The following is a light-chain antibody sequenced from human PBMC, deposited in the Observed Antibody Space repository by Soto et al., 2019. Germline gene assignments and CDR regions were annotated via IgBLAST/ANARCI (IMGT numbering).Light chain of an antibody. V-gene: IGLV1-51*01. Sequence: QSVLTQPPSVSAAPGQKVTISCSGSSSNLGGNSVSWYQQLPGTAPKLLIYDDNKRPSGIPDRFSGSKSGTSATLGITGFQTGDEADYYCGSWDSSLSAYVFGTGTKATVL. CDR1: SSNLGGNS. J-gene: IGLJ1*01. CDR3: GSWDSSLSAYV. CDR2: DDN.